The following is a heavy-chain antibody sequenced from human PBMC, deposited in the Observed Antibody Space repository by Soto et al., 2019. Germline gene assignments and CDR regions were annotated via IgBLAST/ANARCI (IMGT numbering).Heavy chain of an antibody. J-gene: IGHJ4*02. CDR1: GYTFTSYG. V-gene: IGHV1-18*01. CDR3: ARGLFYYDILTGYGDY. D-gene: IGHD3-9*01. Sequence: ASVKVSCKASGYTFTSYGISWVRQAPGQGLEWMGWISAYNVNTNYAQKLQGRVTMTTDTSTSTAYMELRSLRSDDTAVYYCARGLFYYDILTGYGDYWGQGTLVTVSS. CDR2: ISAYNVNT.